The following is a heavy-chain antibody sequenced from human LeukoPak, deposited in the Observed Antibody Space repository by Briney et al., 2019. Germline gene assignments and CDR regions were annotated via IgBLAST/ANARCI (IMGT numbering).Heavy chain of an antibody. Sequence: GRSLRLSCAASGFIFSSYGMHWVRQAPGKGLEWVAVIWYDGSNKYYADSVEGRFTISRDNFKNTVYLQMSSLRAEDTAVYYCAREDNRGVYDDGFDIWGQGTMVTVSS. CDR1: GFIFSSYG. V-gene: IGHV3-33*01. J-gene: IGHJ3*02. CDR2: IWYDGSNK. D-gene: IGHD5/OR15-5a*01. CDR3: AREDNRGVYDDGFDI.